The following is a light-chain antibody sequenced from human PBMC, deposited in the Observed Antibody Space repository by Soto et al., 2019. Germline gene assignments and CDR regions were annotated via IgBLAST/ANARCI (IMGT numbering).Light chain of an antibody. Sequence: QSVLTQAPSVSGTPGQRVTSTCSGSSSNIGRNSVNLYQHLPGTAPKLLTHGNNHRPSGVPDRFSGSKSGTSASLAISGLQPEDEADYCCAAWDDSLNEYVFGDGTKVTVL. CDR3: AAWDDSLNEYV. J-gene: IGLJ1*01. CDR2: GNN. CDR1: SSNIGRNS. V-gene: IGLV1-44*01.